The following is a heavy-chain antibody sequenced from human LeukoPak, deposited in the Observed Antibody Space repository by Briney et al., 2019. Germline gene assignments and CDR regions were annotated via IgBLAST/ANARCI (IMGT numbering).Heavy chain of an antibody. J-gene: IGHJ4*02. Sequence: GGSLRLSCAASGFTLSDYFMNWVRQAPGKGLEWVSSMSRSSNYIHYADSVKGRFTISRGNAKNSLYLQMNSVRAEDTAVYYCARDLEVEGIGPTLWGQGTLVIVSS. V-gene: IGHV3-21*01. CDR1: GFTLSDYF. D-gene: IGHD2-15*01. CDR3: ARDLEVEGIGPTL. CDR2: MSRSSNYI.